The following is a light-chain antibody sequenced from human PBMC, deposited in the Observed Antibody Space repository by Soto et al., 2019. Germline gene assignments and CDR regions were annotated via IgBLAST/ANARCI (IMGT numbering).Light chain of an antibody. CDR2: DVS. V-gene: IGLV2-11*01. Sequence: QSALTQPRSVSGSPGQSVTISCTGTSSDVGGYNYVSWYQQQPGKAPKVMIYDVSKRPSGVTDRFSGSKSGNTASLTISGLQAEDEADYYCCFYAGSYTWVFGTGTKVTV. CDR3: CFYAGSYTWV. CDR1: SSDVGGYNY. J-gene: IGLJ1*01.